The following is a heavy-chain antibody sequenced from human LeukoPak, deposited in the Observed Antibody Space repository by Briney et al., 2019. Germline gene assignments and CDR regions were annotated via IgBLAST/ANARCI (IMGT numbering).Heavy chain of an antibody. D-gene: IGHD2-21*02. V-gene: IGHV3-74*03. CDR1: GFTFSSYA. CDR3: ARVAYCAGDCHHMDS. J-gene: IGHJ4*02. CDR2: ITSDGSST. Sequence: GGSLRLSCAASGFTFSSYAMSWVRQAPGKWLVWVARITSDGSSTTYAESVKGRFTISRDNAKNTLYLQMNSLRAEDTAVYYCARVAYCAGDCHHMDSWGQGTLVTVSS.